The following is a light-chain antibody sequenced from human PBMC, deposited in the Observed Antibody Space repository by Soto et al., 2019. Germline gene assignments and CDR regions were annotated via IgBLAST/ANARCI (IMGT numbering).Light chain of an antibody. CDR3: NSYTSSTAYV. V-gene: IGLV2-14*01. CDR2: EVS. J-gene: IGLJ1*01. CDR1: SSDVGRCNY. Sequence: QSVLTQPASVSGSPGQSITISCTGASSDVGRCNYVSWYQLHPGKAPKLIIYEVSNRPSGVSNRFSGSKSGNTASLTISGLRAEDEADYYCNSYTSSTAYVFGTGTKGTVL.